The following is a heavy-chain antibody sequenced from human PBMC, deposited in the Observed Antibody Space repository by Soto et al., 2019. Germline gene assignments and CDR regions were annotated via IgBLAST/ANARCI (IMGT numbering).Heavy chain of an antibody. CDR3: ARMGDVPYYYYGMDV. V-gene: IGHV1-18*01. Sequence: QVQLVQSGAEVKKPGASVKVSCKASGYTFTRSGISWVRQAPGQGLEWMGWINGYNGNTNYAQKFKGRITMTTYTPTSTAYMELRSLRSDDTAVYYCARMGDVPYYYYGMDVWGQGTTVIVSS. D-gene: IGHD3-16*01. CDR1: GYTFTRSG. CDR2: INGYNGNT. J-gene: IGHJ6*02.